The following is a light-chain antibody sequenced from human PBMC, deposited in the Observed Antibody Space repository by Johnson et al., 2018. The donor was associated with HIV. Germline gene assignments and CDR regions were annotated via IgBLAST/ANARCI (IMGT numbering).Light chain of an antibody. Sequence: QSVLTQPPSVSAAPGQMVSISCSGSSSNIGKNYVSWYQQFPGTAPKLLIYENSKRPSGIPDRFSGSKSGTSATLGITGLQTGDAADYYCGTWDSSLSVPGFGSGTKVTVL. J-gene: IGLJ1*01. V-gene: IGLV1-51*02. CDR2: ENS. CDR3: GTWDSSLSVPG. CDR1: SSNIGKNY.